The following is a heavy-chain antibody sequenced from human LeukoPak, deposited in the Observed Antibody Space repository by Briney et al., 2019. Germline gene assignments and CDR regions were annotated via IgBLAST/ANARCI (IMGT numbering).Heavy chain of an antibody. CDR3: ARGGVVAATRTIDY. V-gene: IGHV4-34*01. CDR2: INHSGST. J-gene: IGHJ4*02. Sequence: KPSETLSPTCAVYGGSFSGYYWSWIRQPPGKGLEWIGEINHSGSTNYNPSLKSRVTISVDTSKNQFSLKLSSVTAADTAVYYCARGGVVAATRTIDYWGQGTLVTVSS. D-gene: IGHD2-15*01. CDR1: GGSFSGYY.